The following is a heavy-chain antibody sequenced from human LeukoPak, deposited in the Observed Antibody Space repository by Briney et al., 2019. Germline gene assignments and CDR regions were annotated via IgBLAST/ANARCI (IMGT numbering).Heavy chain of an antibody. CDR1: GFXVSSNY. Sequence: GGSLRLSCAASGFXVSSNYMIWVRXAPGKGLEWVSVIHDDGSTYYADSVKGRLTISRDNSKNTVFLQMNSLRDEDTAVYYCARALRYSYAYWIDFWGQGTLVTVSS. CDR2: IHDDGST. CDR3: ARALRYSYAYWIDF. J-gene: IGHJ4*02. D-gene: IGHD5-18*01. V-gene: IGHV3-53*01.